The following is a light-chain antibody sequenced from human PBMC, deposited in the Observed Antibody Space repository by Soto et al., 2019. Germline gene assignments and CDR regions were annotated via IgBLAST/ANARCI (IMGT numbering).Light chain of an antibody. V-gene: IGKV2-28*01. CDR2: LGS. CDR1: QSLLYTNGYNY. Sequence: DIVMTQSPLSLPVTPGEPASISCRSSQSLLYTNGYNYLHWYLQKPGQSPQLLIYLGSNRASGVPDRFSGSGSGTDFTLEISRVEAEDVGVYYCMQALQTPITFAQGTRLEIK. J-gene: IGKJ5*01. CDR3: MQALQTPIT.